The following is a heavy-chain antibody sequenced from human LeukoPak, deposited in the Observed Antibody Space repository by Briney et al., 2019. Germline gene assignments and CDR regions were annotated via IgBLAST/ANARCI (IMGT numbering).Heavy chain of an antibody. J-gene: IGHJ3*02. D-gene: IGHD3-10*01. Sequence: SGTLSLTCAVSVGSISSSNWWSWVRQPPGKGLEWIGEIYHSGSTNYNPSLKSRVTISVDKSKNQFSLKLSSVTAADTAVYYCARVQTYYYGSGSSDAFDIWGQGTMVTVSS. V-gene: IGHV4-4*02. CDR3: ARVQTYYYGSGSSDAFDI. CDR2: IYHSGST. CDR1: VGSISSSNW.